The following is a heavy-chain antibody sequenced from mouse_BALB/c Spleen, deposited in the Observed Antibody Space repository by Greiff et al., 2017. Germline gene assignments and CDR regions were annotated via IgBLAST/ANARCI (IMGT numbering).Heavy chain of an antibody. CDR1: GFSLTSYG. CDR3: ARETMITAWFAY. D-gene: IGHD2-4*01. J-gene: IGHJ3*01. CDR2: IWAGGST. V-gene: IGHV2-9*02. Sequence: VQGVESGPGLVAPSQSLSITCTVSGFSLTSYGVHWVRQPPGKGLEWLGVIWAGGSTNYNSALMSRLSISKDNSKSQVFLKMNSLQTDDTAMYYCARETMITAWFAYWGQGTLVTVSA.